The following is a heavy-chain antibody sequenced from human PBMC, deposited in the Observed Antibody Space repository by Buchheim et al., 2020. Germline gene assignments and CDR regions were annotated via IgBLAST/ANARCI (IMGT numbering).Heavy chain of an antibody. CDR2: ISSSSSYI. CDR3: ARGRLRYFDWLLPTDYGMDV. Sequence: EVQLVESGGGLVKPGGSLRLSCAASGFTFSSYSMNWVRQAPGKGLEWVSSISSSSSYIYYADSVKGRFTISRDNAKNSLYLQMNSLRAEDTAVYYCARGRLRYFDWLLPTDYGMDVWGQGTT. J-gene: IGHJ6*02. V-gene: IGHV3-21*01. CDR1: GFTFSSYS. D-gene: IGHD3-9*01.